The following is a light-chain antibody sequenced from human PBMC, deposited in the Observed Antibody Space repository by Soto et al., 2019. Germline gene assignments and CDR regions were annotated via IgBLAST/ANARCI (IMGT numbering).Light chain of an antibody. V-gene: IGLV2-14*03. CDR1: SSDVGAYKY. J-gene: IGLJ1*01. CDR2: GVS. CDR3: SSFTGTTTLDI. Sequence: QSALTQPASVSGSPGQSITISCTGTSSDVGAYKYVSWYQQHPGKVPKLIIYGVSNRPSGVSNRFSGSKSGNTAFLTISELQPEDEADYYCSSFTGTTTLDIFGTGTKLTVL.